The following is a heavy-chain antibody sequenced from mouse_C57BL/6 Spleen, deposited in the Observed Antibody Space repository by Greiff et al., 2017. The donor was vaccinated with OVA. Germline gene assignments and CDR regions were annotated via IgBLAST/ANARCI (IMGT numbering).Heavy chain of an antibody. CDR1: GYTFTSYW. D-gene: IGHD2-3*01. CDR2: IDPNSGGT. J-gene: IGHJ1*03. CDR3: ARERDDGDYGYFDV. Sequence: VQLQQPGAELVKPGASVKLSCKASGYTFTSYWMHWVKQRPGRGLEWIGRIDPNSGGTKYNEKFKSKATLTVDKPSSTAYMQLSSLTSEDSSFYYCARERDDGDYGYFDVWGTGTTVTVSS. V-gene: IGHV1-72*01.